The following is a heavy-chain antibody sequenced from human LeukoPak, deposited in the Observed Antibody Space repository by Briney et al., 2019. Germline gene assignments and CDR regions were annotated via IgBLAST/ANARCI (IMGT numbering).Heavy chain of an antibody. J-gene: IGHJ5*01. Sequence: SETLSFTCTVSGGSIGTSAYYWNWIRQHPGKGLEWIGFISGSGSTLYNPSLKSRVTISSDTSKNQFSLKLTSVTAADMAVYYCARGRYSYGWNDSWGQGTLVAVSS. CDR1: GGSIGTSAYY. CDR3: ARGRYSYGWNDS. D-gene: IGHD3-16*02. V-gene: IGHV4-31*03. CDR2: ISGSGST.